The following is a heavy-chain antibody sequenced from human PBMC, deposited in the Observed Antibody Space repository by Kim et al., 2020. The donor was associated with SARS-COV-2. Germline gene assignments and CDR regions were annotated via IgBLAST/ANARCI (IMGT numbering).Heavy chain of an antibody. V-gene: IGHV4-39*01. D-gene: IGHD4-17*01. Sequence: SETLSLTCTVSGGSISSSSYYWGWIRQPPGKGLEWIGSIYYSGSTYYNPSLKSRVTISVDTSKNQFSLKLSSVTAADTAVYYCARPTTTGHLDYWGQGTLVTVSS. CDR2: IYYSGST. J-gene: IGHJ4*02. CDR3: ARPTTTGHLDY. CDR1: GGSISSSSYY.